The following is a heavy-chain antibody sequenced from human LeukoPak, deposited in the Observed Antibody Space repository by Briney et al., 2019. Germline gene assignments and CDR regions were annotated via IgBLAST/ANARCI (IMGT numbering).Heavy chain of an antibody. Sequence: PGGSLRLSCAASGFTFSSYSMNWVRQAPGKGLEWVSSISSSSYIYYADSVKGRFTISRDNAKNSLYLQMNSLRAEDTAVYYCAREDSSGYYDRLPGYWGQGTLVTVSS. V-gene: IGHV3-21*01. CDR3: AREDSSGYYDRLPGY. J-gene: IGHJ4*02. CDR1: GFTFSSYS. D-gene: IGHD3-22*01. CDR2: ISSSSYI.